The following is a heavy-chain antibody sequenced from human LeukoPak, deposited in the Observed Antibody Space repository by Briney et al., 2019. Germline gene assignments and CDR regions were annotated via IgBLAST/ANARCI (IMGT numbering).Heavy chain of an antibody. CDR2: ISYDGSNK. CDR3: AKDAFGAHDFWSGYYTKYYYGMDV. D-gene: IGHD3-3*01. CDR1: GFTFSSYG. Sequence: GGSLRLSCAASGFTFSSYGMHWVRQAPGKGLEWVAVISYDGSNKYYADSVKGRFTISRDNSKNTLYLQMNSLRAEDTAVYYCAKDAFGAHDFWSGYYTKYYYGMDVWGQGTTVTVSS. J-gene: IGHJ6*02. V-gene: IGHV3-30*18.